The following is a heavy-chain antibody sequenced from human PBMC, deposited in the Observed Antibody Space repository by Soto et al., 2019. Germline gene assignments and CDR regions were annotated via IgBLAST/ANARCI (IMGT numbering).Heavy chain of an antibody. J-gene: IGHJ4*02. CDR3: ARLNGWVDY. D-gene: IGHD6-19*01. Sequence: PSETLSLTCDVSGYSISSGYYWGWIRQPPGKGLEWIASINHSGSTYYNPSLKSRTTISVDMSKNEVSLRLSSVTAADTAVFYCARLNGWVDYWGQGALVTVSS. V-gene: IGHV4-38-2*01. CDR1: GYSISSGYY. CDR2: INHSGST.